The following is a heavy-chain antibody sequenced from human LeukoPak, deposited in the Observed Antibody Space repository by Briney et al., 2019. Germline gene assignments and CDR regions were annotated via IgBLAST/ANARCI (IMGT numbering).Heavy chain of an antibody. V-gene: IGHV3-7*01. J-gene: IGHJ4*02. Sequence: GGSPRLSCAASGFTFTKYWMTWVRQAPGKGLEWVANIKQDGSEKFYVDSVKGRFTISRDNAKNSLDLQINSLGAEDTAVYYCARGLDCRSTSCYLDNWGQGTLVTVSS. CDR2: IKQDGSEK. CDR3: ARGLDCRSTSCYLDN. D-gene: IGHD2-2*01. CDR1: GFTFTKYW.